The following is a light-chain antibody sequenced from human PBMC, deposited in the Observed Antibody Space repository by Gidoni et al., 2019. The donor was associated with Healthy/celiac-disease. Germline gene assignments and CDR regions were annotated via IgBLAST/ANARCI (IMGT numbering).Light chain of an antibody. CDR2: GAS. CDR1: QSVSSN. J-gene: IGKJ1*01. Sequence: EIVMTPSPATLSVSPGARATLSCRASQSVSSNFAWYQQKPGQAPRLLIYGASTRATGIPDRFSGSGSGTEFTLTISSLQSEDFAVYYCQQYNNWPRWTFGQGTKVEIK. CDR3: QQYNNWPRWT. V-gene: IGKV3-15*01.